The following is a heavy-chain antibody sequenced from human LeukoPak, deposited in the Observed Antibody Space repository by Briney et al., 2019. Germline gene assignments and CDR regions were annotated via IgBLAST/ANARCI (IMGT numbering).Heavy chain of an antibody. D-gene: IGHD2/OR15-2a*01. Sequence: GGSLRLSCAASGFIFSSYGMHWVRQAPGRGLEWVAVIWYDGSNKQYADSVKGRFTISRDNAKNSLYLQMNSLRAEDTAVYYCAAISYLAFDIWGQGTVVTVSS. CDR1: GFIFSSYG. V-gene: IGHV3-33*03. J-gene: IGHJ3*02. CDR2: IWYDGSNK. CDR3: AAISYLAFDI.